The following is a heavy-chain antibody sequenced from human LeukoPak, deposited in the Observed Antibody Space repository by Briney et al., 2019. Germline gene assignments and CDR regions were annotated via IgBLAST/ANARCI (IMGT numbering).Heavy chain of an antibody. CDR3: AKGNNGFSFTFDG. Sequence: GGSLRLSCAASGFTFRDFSMNWVRQAPGQGLEWVSLISGDESATHYADSVKGRFTVSRDNSKHSVYLQMTGLTVEDTAFYYCAKGNNGFSFTFDGWGQGALVTVSS. D-gene: IGHD2-8*01. CDR1: GFTFRDFS. J-gene: IGHJ4*02. V-gene: IGHV3-43*02. CDR2: ISGDESAT.